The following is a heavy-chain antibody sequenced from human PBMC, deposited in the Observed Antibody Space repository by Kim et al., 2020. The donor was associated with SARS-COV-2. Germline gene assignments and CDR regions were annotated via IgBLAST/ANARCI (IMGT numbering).Heavy chain of an antibody. J-gene: IGHJ4*02. Sequence: SETQSLTCTVSGGSISSSSYYWGWIRQPPGKGLEWIGTIYYSGSTYYNPSLKSRVPISVDTSKNQFSLKLSSVTAADTSVYYCARRSYYDSSGYYNYWGQGTLVTVSS. CDR3: ARRSYYDSSGYYNY. CDR1: GGSISSSSYY. V-gene: IGHV4-39*01. CDR2: IYYSGST. D-gene: IGHD3-22*01.